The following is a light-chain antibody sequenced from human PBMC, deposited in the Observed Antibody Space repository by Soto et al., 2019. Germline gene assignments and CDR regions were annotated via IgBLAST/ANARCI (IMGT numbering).Light chain of an antibody. CDR1: ESVTSS. CDR2: AAS. V-gene: IGKV3-15*01. J-gene: IGKJ1*01. CDR3: QKYNIWPLWT. Sequence: EIVMTQSPATLSVSPGDRATRSCRASESVTSSLAWYQQKPGQPPRLLIYAASTRATDVPDRFSGGGSETEFTLTISRLQSEDFAVYFCQKYNIWPLWTFGQGTKVDI.